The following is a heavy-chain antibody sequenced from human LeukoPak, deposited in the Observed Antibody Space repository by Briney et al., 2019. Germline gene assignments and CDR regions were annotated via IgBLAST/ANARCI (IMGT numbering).Heavy chain of an antibody. CDR2: IYHSGST. D-gene: IGHD3-22*01. J-gene: IGHJ4*02. CDR1: GGSISSSNW. CDR3: ARGRRYYYDSSGYSYYFDY. V-gene: IGHV4-4*02. Sequence: SGTLSLTCAVSGGSISSSNWWSWVRQPPGKGLEWIGEIYHSGSTNYNPSLKSRVTISVDRSKNQFSLKLSSVTAADTAVYYCARGRRYYYDSSGYSYYFDYWGQGTLVTVSS.